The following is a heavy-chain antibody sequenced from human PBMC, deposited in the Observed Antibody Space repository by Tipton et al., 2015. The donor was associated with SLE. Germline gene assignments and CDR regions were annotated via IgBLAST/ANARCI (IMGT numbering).Heavy chain of an antibody. D-gene: IGHD2-15*01. V-gene: IGHV3-9*01. Sequence: SLRLSCAASGFTFSSYAMSWVRQAPGRGLEWVSGISWNSGSIGYADSVKGRFTISRDNAKNSLYLQMNSLRAEDTALYYCAKDFGSRLRGYCSGGSCLNWFDPWGQGTLVTVSS. CDR2: ISWNSGSI. CDR1: GFTFSSYA. CDR3: AKDFGSRLRGYCSGGSCLNWFDP. J-gene: IGHJ5*02.